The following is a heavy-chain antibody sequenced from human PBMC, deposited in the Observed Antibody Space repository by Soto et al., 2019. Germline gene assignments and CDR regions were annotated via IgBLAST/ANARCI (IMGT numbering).Heavy chain of an antibody. CDR2: ISAYNGNT. J-gene: IGHJ6*03. V-gene: IGHV1-18*01. CDR3: ARSFSSSFWSGYLYYYYYMDG. D-gene: IGHD3-3*01. CDR1: GYTFTSYG. Sequence: ASVKVSCKASGYTFTSYGISWVRQAPGQGLEWMGWISAYNGNTNYAQKLQGRVTMTTDTSTSTAYMELRSLRSDDTAVYYCARSFSSSFWSGYLYYYYYMDGWGKGTTVTVSS.